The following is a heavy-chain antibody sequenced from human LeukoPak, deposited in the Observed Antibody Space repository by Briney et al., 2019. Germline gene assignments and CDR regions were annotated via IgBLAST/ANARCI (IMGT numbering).Heavy chain of an antibody. CDR1: GGSISSYY. D-gene: IGHD3-16*01. CDR3: ARGGRKGWFDP. J-gene: IGHJ5*02. V-gene: IGHV4-59*01. Sequence: PSETQSLTCTVSGGSISSYYWSWIRQPPGKGLEWIGYIYYSGSTNYNPSLKSRVTISVDTSKNQFSLKLSSVTAADTAVYYCARGGRKGWFDPWGQGTLVTVSS. CDR2: IYYSGST.